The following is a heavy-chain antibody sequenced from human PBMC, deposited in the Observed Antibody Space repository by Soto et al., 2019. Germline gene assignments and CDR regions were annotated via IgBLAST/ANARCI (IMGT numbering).Heavy chain of an antibody. CDR2: ISGSGGST. CDR3: AKVVPRITMVRGVIRVPPYYFDY. D-gene: IGHD3-10*01. Sequence: GGSLRLSCAASGFTFSSYAMSWVRQAPGKGLEWVSAISGSGGSTYYADSVKGRFTISRDNSKNTLYLQMNSLRAEDTAVYYCAKVVPRITMVRGVIRVPPYYFDYWGQGTLVTVSS. CDR1: GFTFSSYA. J-gene: IGHJ4*02. V-gene: IGHV3-23*01.